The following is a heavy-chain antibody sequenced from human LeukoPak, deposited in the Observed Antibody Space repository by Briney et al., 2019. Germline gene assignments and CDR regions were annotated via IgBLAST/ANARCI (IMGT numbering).Heavy chain of an antibody. D-gene: IGHD4-23*01. J-gene: IGHJ4*02. Sequence: GASVKVSCKASGGTFSSYAISWVRQAPGQGLEWMGGIIPIFGTANYAQKFQGRVTITADESTSTAYMELSSLRSEDTAVYYCARDRPSSYYGGNPKTYCFDYWGQGTLVTVSS. CDR1: GGTFSSYA. V-gene: IGHV1-69*13. CDR2: IIPIFGTA. CDR3: ARDRPSSYYGGNPKTYCFDY.